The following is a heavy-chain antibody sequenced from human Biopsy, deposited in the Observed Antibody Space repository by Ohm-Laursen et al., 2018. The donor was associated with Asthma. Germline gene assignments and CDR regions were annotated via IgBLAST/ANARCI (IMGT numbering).Heavy chain of an antibody. Sequence: SLRLSCSASGFAFSGYAMSWVRQAPGKGLMWVSDISSSGARRNYADSVEGRFTISRDNSKNTPFLQMNSLRVDDTAIYFCAKGQNSATSGYFYNWGQGTLVTVSS. CDR2: ISSSGARR. D-gene: IGHD3-22*01. CDR3: AKGQNSATSGYFYN. J-gene: IGHJ4*02. CDR1: GFAFSGYA. V-gene: IGHV3-23*01.